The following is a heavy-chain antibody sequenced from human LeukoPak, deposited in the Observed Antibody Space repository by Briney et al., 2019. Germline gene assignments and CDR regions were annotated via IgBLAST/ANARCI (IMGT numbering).Heavy chain of an antibody. D-gene: IGHD3-22*01. V-gene: IGHV4-4*07. J-gene: IGHJ3*02. CDR1: GGSISSYY. Sequence: PSETLSLTCTVSGGSISSYYWSWIRQPAGKGLEWIGRIYTSGSTNYNPSLKSRVTMSVDTSKNQFSLKLSSVTAADTAVYYCARGGAMIVDFGAFDIWGQGTMVTVSS. CDR3: ARGGAMIVDFGAFDI. CDR2: IYTSGST.